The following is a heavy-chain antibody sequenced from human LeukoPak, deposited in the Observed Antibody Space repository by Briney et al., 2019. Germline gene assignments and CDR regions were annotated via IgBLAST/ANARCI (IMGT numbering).Heavy chain of an antibody. CDR2: ISGSGGST. Sequence: GGSLRLSCAASGFTFSSYAMSWVRQAPGKGLEWVSAISGSGGSTYHADSVKGRFTISRDNSKNTLYLQMNSLRAEDTAVYYCAKVGESSSWANWFNPWGQGTLVTVSS. V-gene: IGHV3-23*01. CDR1: GFTFSSYA. J-gene: IGHJ5*02. CDR3: AKVGESSSWANWFNP. D-gene: IGHD6-13*01.